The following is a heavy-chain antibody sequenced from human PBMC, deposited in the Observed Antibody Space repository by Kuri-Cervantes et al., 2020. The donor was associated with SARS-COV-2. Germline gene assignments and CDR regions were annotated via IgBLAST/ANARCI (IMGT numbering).Heavy chain of an antibody. Sequence: GESLKISCKASGYTFTSYGISWVRQAPGQGLEWMGWISAYNGNTNYAQKLQGRVTMTTDTSTSTAYMELRSLRSDDTAVYYCARISAVGELSNYYYYGMDVWGQGTTVTVSS. D-gene: IGHD3-10*01. CDR3: ARISAVGELSNYYYYGMDV. CDR1: GYTFTSYG. V-gene: IGHV1-18*01. J-gene: IGHJ6*02. CDR2: ISAYNGNT.